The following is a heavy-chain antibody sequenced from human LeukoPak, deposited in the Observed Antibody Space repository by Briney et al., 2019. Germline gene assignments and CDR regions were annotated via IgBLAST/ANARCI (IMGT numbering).Heavy chain of an antibody. D-gene: IGHD2-15*01. J-gene: IGHJ4*02. CDR1: GFTFSSYW. CDR2: IKHDGSDR. CDR3: ASGLGWYVDY. Sequence: GGSQRLSCAASGFTFSSYWMFWVRQAPGKGLEWVACIKHDGSDRYYVDSVKGRFTISRDNAENSLYLQMNSLRVEETAAYFCASGLGWYVDYCGQGTLVTVSS. V-gene: IGHV3-7*01.